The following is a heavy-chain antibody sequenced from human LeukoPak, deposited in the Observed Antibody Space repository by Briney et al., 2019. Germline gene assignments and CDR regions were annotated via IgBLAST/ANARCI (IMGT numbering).Heavy chain of an antibody. Sequence: SETLSLTCTVSGYSISSGYYWGWIRQPPGKGLEWIGEINHSGSTNYNPSLKSRVTISVDTSKNQFSLKLSSVTAADTAVYYCARRVTMVRYDYWGQGTLVTVSS. D-gene: IGHD3-10*01. V-gene: IGHV4-38-2*02. CDR1: GYSISSGYY. CDR2: INHSGST. J-gene: IGHJ4*02. CDR3: ARRVTMVRYDY.